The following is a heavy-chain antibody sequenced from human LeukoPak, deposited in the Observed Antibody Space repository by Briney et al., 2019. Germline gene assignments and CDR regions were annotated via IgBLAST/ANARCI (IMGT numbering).Heavy chain of an antibody. CDR2: VYPGDPDI. CDR1: GYSFTHSW. V-gene: IGHV5-51*01. D-gene: IGHD6-25*01. Sequence: GESLKISCQASGYSFTHSWIAWVRQMPGKGLEWMGRVYPGDPDIRYNPSFQGQVTISADTSIDTAYLYWTSLKASDTAIYYCARLGIAAGDYWGQGTLVTVST. CDR3: ARLGIAAGDY. J-gene: IGHJ4*02.